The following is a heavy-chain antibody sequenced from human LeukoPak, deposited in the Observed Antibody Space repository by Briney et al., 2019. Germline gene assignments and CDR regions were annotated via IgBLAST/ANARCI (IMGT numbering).Heavy chain of an antibody. CDR3: AKAVWGYCSSCFDY. CDR2: ISGSSGVTT. Sequence: PGGSLRLSCAASGFPLSSFAMSWVRQAPGKGLEWVSAISGSSGVTTYYADSVKGRFTISRDNSKNTLHLQMNSLRAEDTAVYYCAKAVWGYCSSCFDYWGQGTLVTVSS. V-gene: IGHV3-23*01. CDR1: GFPLSSFA. D-gene: IGHD2-2*01. J-gene: IGHJ4*02.